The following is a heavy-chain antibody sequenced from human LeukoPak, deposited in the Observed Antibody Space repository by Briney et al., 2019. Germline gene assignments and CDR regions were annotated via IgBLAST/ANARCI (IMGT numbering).Heavy chain of an antibody. CDR1: GFTFSNYW. CDR3: ERDLSGSHS. D-gene: IGHD1-26*01. Sequence: GGSLRLTCAASGFTFSNYWLHWVRQAPGKGLVWVSRINTDGSSTSYADSVKGRFTISRDNAKSTLYLQMNSLRAEDTAVYYCERDLSGSHSWGQGTLVTVSS. V-gene: IGHV3-74*01. J-gene: IGHJ4*02. CDR2: INTDGSST.